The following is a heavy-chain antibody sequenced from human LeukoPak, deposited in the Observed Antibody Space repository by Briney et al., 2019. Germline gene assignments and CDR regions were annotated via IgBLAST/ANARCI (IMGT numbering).Heavy chain of an antibody. CDR2: ISYDGSNK. CDR3: AKMVSGDSGSYY. Sequence: GRSLRLSCAASGFTFSSYGMHWVRQAPGKGLEWVAVISYDGSNKYYADSVKGRFAISRDNSKNTLYLQMNSLRAEDTAVYYCAKMVSGDSGSYYWGQGTLVTVSS. J-gene: IGHJ4*02. V-gene: IGHV3-30*18. CDR1: GFTFSSYG. D-gene: IGHD1-26*01.